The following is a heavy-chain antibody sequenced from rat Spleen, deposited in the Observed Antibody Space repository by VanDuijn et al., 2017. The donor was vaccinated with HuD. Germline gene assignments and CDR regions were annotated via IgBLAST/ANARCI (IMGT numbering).Heavy chain of an antibody. Sequence: EVQLVESGGGLVQPGRSLKLSCAASGFTFSDYNMAWVRQAPKKGLEWVATIIYDGSRTYYRDSVKGRFTISRDNAKSTLYLQMDSLRSEDTATYYCATHGWGHYFDYWGQGVMVTVSS. D-gene: IGHD1-12*02. V-gene: IGHV5S10*01. CDR1: GFTFSDYN. CDR2: IIYDGSRT. J-gene: IGHJ2*01. CDR3: ATHGWGHYFDY.